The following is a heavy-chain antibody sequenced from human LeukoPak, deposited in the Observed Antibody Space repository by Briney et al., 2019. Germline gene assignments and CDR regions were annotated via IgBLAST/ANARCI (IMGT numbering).Heavy chain of an antibody. CDR1: GGSISSYY. Sequence: PSETLSLTCTVSGGSISSYYWSWIRQPPGKGLEWIGYIYYSGSTNYNPSLKSRVTISVDTSKNQFSLKLSSVTAADTAVYYCARDRRVQMYDAFDIWGQGAMVTVSS. D-gene: IGHD3-10*01. V-gene: IGHV4-59*01. CDR3: ARDRRVQMYDAFDI. J-gene: IGHJ3*02. CDR2: IYYSGST.